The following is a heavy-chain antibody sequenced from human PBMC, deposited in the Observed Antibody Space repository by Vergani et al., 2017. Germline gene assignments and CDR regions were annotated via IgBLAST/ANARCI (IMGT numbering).Heavy chain of an antibody. CDR2: IYHTGSA. J-gene: IGHJ4*02. CDR1: GYSITSGYY. CDR3: ATGAGPFDI. Sequence: QVRLEESGPGLVKPSETLSLTCSVSGYSITSGYYWGWIRQPPGRGLEWIGSIYHTGSAYYNPSLKSRVTVSVDTSMNQVSLKLTSVTAADTAVYYCATGAGPFDIWGQGTLVTVSS. V-gene: IGHV4-38-2*01. D-gene: IGHD7-27*01.